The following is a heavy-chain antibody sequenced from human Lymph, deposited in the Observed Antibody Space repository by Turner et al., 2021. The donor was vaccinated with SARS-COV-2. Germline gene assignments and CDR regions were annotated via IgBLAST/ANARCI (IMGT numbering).Heavy chain of an antibody. CDR1: GFTFSLSW. Sequence: EVQLVESGGGLVQPGGSLRLSCAASGFTFSLSWMSWVRQAPGKGLEWVANIKQDGSEKYYVDAVKGRFTISRENAKNSLYLQMNSLRAEDTAVYYCARVEMATISFDYWGQGTLVPVSS. CDR3: ARVEMATISFDY. CDR2: IKQDGSEK. J-gene: IGHJ4*02. V-gene: IGHV3-7*01.